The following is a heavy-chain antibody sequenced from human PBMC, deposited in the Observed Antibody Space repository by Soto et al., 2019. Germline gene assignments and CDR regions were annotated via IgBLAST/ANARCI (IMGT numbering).Heavy chain of an antibody. CDR3: ATYYAGTGYNFDY. CDR2: ISSTSSYV. D-gene: IGHD3-22*01. J-gene: IGHJ4*02. V-gene: IGHV3-21*01. Sequence: GGSLRLSCAASGFTFSSYNMNWVRQAPGKGLEWVSSISSTSSYVYYADSVKGRFTISRDNAKNSLYLQMDSLRAEDTAVYYCATYYAGTGYNFDYWGQGTLVPVSS. CDR1: GFTFSSYN.